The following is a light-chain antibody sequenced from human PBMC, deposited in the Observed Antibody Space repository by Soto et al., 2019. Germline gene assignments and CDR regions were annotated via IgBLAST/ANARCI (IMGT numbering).Light chain of an antibody. J-gene: IGLJ1*01. V-gene: IGLV1-44*01. Sequence: QSVLTQPPSASGTPGQRVTISCAGSSSNIGSNTVNWYQQLPGTAPKLLIYSNNPRPSGVPDRFSGSKSGNSASLAISGLQSEDEADYYCAAWDDSLNCSYVFASGRNVT. CDR2: SNN. CDR3: AAWDDSLNCSYV. CDR1: SSNIGSNT.